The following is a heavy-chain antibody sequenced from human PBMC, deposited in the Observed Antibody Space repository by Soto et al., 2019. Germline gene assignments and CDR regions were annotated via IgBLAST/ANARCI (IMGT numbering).Heavy chain of an antibody. CDR3: ARDGVVVPTASRGHYYYYMDV. Sequence: PGGSLRLSCAASGFTFSSYWMSWVRQAPGKGLEWVANIKQDGSEKYYVDSVKGRFTISRDNAKNSLYLQMNSLRAEDTAVYYCARDGVVVPTASRGHYYYYMDVWGKGTTVTVSS. V-gene: IGHV3-7*01. CDR1: GFTFSSYW. CDR2: IKQDGSEK. J-gene: IGHJ6*03. D-gene: IGHD3-3*01.